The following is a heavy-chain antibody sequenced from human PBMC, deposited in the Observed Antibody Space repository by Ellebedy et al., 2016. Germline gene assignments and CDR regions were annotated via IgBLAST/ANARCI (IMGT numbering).Heavy chain of an antibody. J-gene: IGHJ4*02. CDR2: ISDSGGST. CDR1: GFTFSNYA. V-gene: IGHV3-23*01. D-gene: IGHD2-15*01. Sequence: GESLKISCAASGFTFSNYAMSWVRQAPGKGLDSVSVISDSGGSTYYADSVKGRFTISRDNSENTLYVQMNSLRVEFRYYQCYSLSGFDYWGQGTLVTLSS. CDR3: SLSGFDY.